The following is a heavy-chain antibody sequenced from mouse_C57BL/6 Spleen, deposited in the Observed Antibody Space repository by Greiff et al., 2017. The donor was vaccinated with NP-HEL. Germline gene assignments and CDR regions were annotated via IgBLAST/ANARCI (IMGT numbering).Heavy chain of an antibody. CDR1: GFTFSSYA. D-gene: IGHD3-1*01. CDR3: TRDRGSNYFDY. CDR2: ISRGGDYI. V-gene: IGHV5-9-1*02. Sequence: EVKLVESGEGLVKPGGSLKLSCAASGFTFSSYAMSWVRQTPEKRLEWVAYISRGGDYIYYADTVQGRFTISRDNARNTLYLHMSSLKSEDTAMDYCTRDRGSNYFDYWGQGTTLTVAS. J-gene: IGHJ2*01.